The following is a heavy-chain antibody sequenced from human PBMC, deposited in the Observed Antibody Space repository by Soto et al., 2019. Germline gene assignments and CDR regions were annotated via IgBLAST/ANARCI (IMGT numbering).Heavy chain of an antibody. J-gene: IGHJ3*02. CDR3: AKSAFRMWGSGAFDI. CDR2: ISYDGSNK. Sequence: GGSLRLSCAASGFTFSSYGMHWVRQAPGKGLEWVAVISYDGSNKYYADSVKGRFTISRDNSKNTLYLQMNSLRAEDTAVYYCAKSAFRMWGSGAFDIWGQGTMVTVSS. V-gene: IGHV3-30*18. CDR1: GFTFSSYG. D-gene: IGHD7-27*01.